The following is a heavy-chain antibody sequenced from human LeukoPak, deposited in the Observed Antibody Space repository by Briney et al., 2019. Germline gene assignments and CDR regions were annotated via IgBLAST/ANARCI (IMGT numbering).Heavy chain of an antibody. D-gene: IGHD6-25*01. CDR1: GYTFTGYY. J-gene: IGHJ6*02. V-gene: IGHV1-2*02. CDR3: ARHHVIAANRIGLYYYGMDV. CDR2: INPNSGGT. Sequence: ASVTVSCKASGYTFTGYYMHWVRQAPGQGLEWMEWINPNSGGTNYAQKFQGRVTMTRDTSISTAYMELSRLRSDDTAVYYCARHHVIAANRIGLYYYGMDVWGQGTTVTVSS.